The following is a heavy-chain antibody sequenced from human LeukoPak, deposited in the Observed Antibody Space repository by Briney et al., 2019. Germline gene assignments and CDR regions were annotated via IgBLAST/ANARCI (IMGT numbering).Heavy chain of an antibody. CDR3: AKGIAVADSYYFDY. Sequence: GGSLRLSCVASGFTFSSYGMNWVRQAPGKGLEWVSSISSSSSYIYYADSVKGRFTISRDNSKNTLYLQMNSLRAEDTAVYYCAKGIAVADSYYFDYWGQGTLVTVSS. D-gene: IGHD6-19*01. CDR1: GFTFSSYG. CDR2: ISSSSSYI. J-gene: IGHJ4*02. V-gene: IGHV3-21*04.